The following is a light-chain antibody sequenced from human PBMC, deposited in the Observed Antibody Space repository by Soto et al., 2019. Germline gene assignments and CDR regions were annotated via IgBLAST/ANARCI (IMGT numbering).Light chain of an antibody. V-gene: IGKV3D-7*01. J-gene: IGKJ3*01. CDR2: GSS. Sequence: EILMTQSPATLSLSQGERATLSCRASQSFSSSYLSWYQQKPGQAPTLLIYGSSTRANGIPARFSGSGSGTDFTLTISSLHPEDFAVYYCQQDYNLPFTFGPGTKVDIK. CDR3: QQDYNLPFT. CDR1: QSFSSSY.